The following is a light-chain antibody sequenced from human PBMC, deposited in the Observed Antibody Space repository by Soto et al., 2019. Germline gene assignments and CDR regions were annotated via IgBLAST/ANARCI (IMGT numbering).Light chain of an antibody. J-gene: IGKJ4*01. CDR1: QSISSW. Sequence: DIQMTQSPSTLSASVGDRVAITCRASQSISSWLAWYQQKPGKAPKLLIYKASSLESGVPSRFSGTGSGTEFTLTISCLQPDDFATYYCQQYNSYPLTFGGGTKVEI. CDR3: QQYNSYPLT. CDR2: KAS. V-gene: IGKV1-5*03.